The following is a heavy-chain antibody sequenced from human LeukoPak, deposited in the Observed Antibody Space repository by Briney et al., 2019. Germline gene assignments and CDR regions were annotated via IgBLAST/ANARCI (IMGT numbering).Heavy chain of an antibody. Sequence: ASVKVSCKASGYTFTIYGISWVRQAPGQGLEWMGWISAYNGNTNYAQKLQGRVTMTTDTSTSTAYMELRSLRSDDTAVYYCARVMVPAAILYYYYMDVWGKGTTVTVSS. J-gene: IGHJ6*03. CDR3: ARVMVPAAILYYYYMDV. V-gene: IGHV1-18*01. CDR1: GYTFTIYG. CDR2: ISAYNGNT. D-gene: IGHD2-2*02.